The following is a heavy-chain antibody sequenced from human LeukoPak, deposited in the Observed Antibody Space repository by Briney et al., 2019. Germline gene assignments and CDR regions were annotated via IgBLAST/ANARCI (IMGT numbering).Heavy chain of an antibody. D-gene: IGHD2-15*01. CDR3: ARAYCSGGTCYFLGSY. V-gene: IGHV1-46*01. J-gene: IGHJ4*02. Sequence: ASVKVSCKASGYTFTSYYMHWVRQAPGQGLEWMRMINPSGGSTNYAQKFQGRVTMTRDTSTSTVYMELSSLRSEDTAVYYCARAYCSGGTCYFLGSYWGQGTLVTVPS. CDR1: GYTFTSYY. CDR2: INPSGGST.